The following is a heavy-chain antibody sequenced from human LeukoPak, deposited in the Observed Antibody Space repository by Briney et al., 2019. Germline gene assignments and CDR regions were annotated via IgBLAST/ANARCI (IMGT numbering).Heavy chain of an antibody. CDR2: ISSGGSST. CDR1: GFTFNKFA. D-gene: IGHD6-6*01. Sequence: GGSLRLSCAASGFTFNKFAMNWVRQAPGKGLEWVSAISSGGSSTYYPDSVKGRFTISRDNSKNTLYLQMNSLRAEDTAVYYCAKKSEYSSSSYHFDYWGQGTLVTVSS. CDR3: AKKSEYSSSSYHFDY. J-gene: IGHJ4*02. V-gene: IGHV3-23*01.